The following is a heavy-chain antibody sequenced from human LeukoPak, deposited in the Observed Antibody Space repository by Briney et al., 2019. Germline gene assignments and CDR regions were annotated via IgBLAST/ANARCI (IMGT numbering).Heavy chain of an antibody. V-gene: IGHV1-24*01. Sequence: ASVKVSCKVSGYTLTELSMHWVRQAPGKGLEWRGGFDPEDGETIYAQKFQGRVTMTEDTSTDTAYMELSSLRSEDTAVYYCATGAATKDAFDIWGQGTMVTVSS. CDR1: GYTLTELS. D-gene: IGHD2-15*01. CDR3: ATGAATKDAFDI. J-gene: IGHJ3*02. CDR2: FDPEDGET.